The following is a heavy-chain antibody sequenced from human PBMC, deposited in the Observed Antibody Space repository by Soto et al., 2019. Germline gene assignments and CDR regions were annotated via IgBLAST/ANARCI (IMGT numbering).Heavy chain of an antibody. J-gene: IGHJ4*02. Sequence: PGGSLRLSCAASGFTFSSYAMSWVRQAPGKGLEWVSAISGSGGSTYYADSVKGRFTISRDNSKNTLYLQMNSQRAEDTAVYYCAKDQLPTVTTVATDYWGQGTLVTVSS. CDR2: ISGSGGST. D-gene: IGHD4-17*01. CDR3: AKDQLPTVTTVATDY. CDR1: GFTFSSYA. V-gene: IGHV3-23*01.